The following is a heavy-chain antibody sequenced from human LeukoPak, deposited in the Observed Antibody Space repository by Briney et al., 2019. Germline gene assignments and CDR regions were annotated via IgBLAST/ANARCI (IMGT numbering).Heavy chain of an antibody. D-gene: IGHD3-22*01. V-gene: IGHV4-39*01. CDR1: GGPVSSTDHY. CDR3: ARHRRSSRGGSGYSQGRFDY. Sequence: SETLSLTCTVSGGPVSSTDHYWGWIRQPPGKTLEWIGSIHYSGSTYYNPSLKSPVTMSADMSKNQFSLNLSSVTAADTAIYYCARHRRSSRGGSGYSQGRFDYWGQGTLVTLSS. CDR2: IHYSGST. J-gene: IGHJ4*02.